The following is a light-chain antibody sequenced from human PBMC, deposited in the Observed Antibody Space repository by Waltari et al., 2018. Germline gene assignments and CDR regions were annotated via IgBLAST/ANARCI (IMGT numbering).Light chain of an antibody. CDR1: QSVSSSY. CDR2: GAS. J-gene: IGKJ4*01. CDR3: QQYGSSPVT. Sequence: EIVLTQSRGTLSLSPGERATLSCRASQSVSSSYLAWYQQKPGQAPRLLIYGASSRATGIPDRFSGSGSGTDFTLTISRLEPEDFAVYYCQQYGSSPVTFGGGTQVEIK. V-gene: IGKV3-20*01.